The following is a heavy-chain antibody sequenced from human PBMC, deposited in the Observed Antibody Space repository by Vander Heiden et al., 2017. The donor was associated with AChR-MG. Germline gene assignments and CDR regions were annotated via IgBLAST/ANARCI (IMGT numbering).Heavy chain of an antibody. CDR3: ARDLEILMEYDYIWEDAFDI. J-gene: IGHJ3*02. D-gene: IGHD3-16*01. CDR1: GYTFTSYG. Sequence: QVQLVQSGAEVKTPGASVKVSCKASGYTFTSYGISWVRQAPGQGLEWMGWISAYNGNTDYAQKLQGRVTMTTDTSTSTAYMELRSLRSDDTAVYYCARDLEILMEYDYIWEDAFDIWGQGTMVTVSS. V-gene: IGHV1-18*01. CDR2: ISAYNGNT.